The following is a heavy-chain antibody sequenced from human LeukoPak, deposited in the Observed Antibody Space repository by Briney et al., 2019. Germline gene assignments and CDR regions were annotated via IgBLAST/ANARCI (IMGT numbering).Heavy chain of an antibody. J-gene: IGHJ4*02. CDR1: GFTFSTYW. V-gene: IGHV3-74*03. Sequence: QAGGSLRLSCAASGFTFSTYWMNWVRQAPGKGLVWVSRLKTDGSRTTYADPVKGRFTISRDNAKNTLYLQMNSLRAEDTAVYYCARENYDFWSGYSAYYFDYWGQGTLVTVSS. CDR3: ARENYDFWSGYSAYYFDY. CDR2: LKTDGSRT. D-gene: IGHD3-3*01.